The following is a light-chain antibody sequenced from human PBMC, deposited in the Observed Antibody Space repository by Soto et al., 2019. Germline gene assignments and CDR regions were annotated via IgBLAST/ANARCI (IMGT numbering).Light chain of an antibody. CDR1: QSVSSKY. CDR3: QQYCSSLLT. V-gene: IGKV3-20*01. CDR2: GTS. J-gene: IGKJ3*01. Sequence: EIVLTQSPATLSLSPGERATLSCRASQSVSSKYLAWYQQKPGQAPRLLIYGTSIRATGVPASVSGGGSGTDFTLTITRLEPEDFAVYYCQQYCSSLLTFGPGTKVDFK.